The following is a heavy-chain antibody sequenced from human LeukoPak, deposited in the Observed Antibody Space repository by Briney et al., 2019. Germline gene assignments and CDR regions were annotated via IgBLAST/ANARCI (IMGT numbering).Heavy chain of an antibody. CDR1: GFTFNDAY. Sequence: GGSLRLSCAASGFTFNDAYLCWVRQAPGKGPEWVGRIKNKVDGETTDYGAPVKGRFTISRDESRNRLYLQMNSLKTEDTAVYYCTTDAGYTSRWYNYWGQGTLVTVSS. V-gene: IGHV3-15*01. CDR3: TTDAGYTSRWYNY. CDR2: IKNKVDGETT. D-gene: IGHD6-13*01. J-gene: IGHJ4*02.